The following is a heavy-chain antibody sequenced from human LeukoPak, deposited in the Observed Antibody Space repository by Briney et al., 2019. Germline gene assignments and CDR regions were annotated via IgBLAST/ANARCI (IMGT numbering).Heavy chain of an antibody. CDR3: AKDGGSYFGATDAFDI. V-gene: IGHV3-30*18. CDR1: GFTFSSYG. Sequence: GGSLRLSCAASGFTFSSYGMHWVRQAPGKGLEWVAVISYDGSNKYYADSVKGRFTISRDNSKNTLYLQMNSLRAEDTAVYYCAKDGGSYFGATDAFDIWGQGTMVTVSS. D-gene: IGHD1-26*01. CDR2: ISYDGSNK. J-gene: IGHJ3*02.